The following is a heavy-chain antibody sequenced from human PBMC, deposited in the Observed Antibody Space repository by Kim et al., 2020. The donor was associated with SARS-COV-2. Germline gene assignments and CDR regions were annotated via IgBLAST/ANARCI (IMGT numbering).Heavy chain of an antibody. CDR2: ISTNGGST. V-gene: IGHV3-64D*09. CDR3: VKAPIVASGWGRGPGDS. J-gene: IGHJ4*02. CDR1: GFTFSSYT. D-gene: IGHD6-19*01. Sequence: GGSLRLSCSASGFTFSSYTMHWVRQAPGKGLEYVSAISTNGGSTYYADSVKGRFTISRDNSKNTLYLQMSSLRAEDTAMYYCVKAPIVASGWGRGPGDSWGQGTLVTVSS.